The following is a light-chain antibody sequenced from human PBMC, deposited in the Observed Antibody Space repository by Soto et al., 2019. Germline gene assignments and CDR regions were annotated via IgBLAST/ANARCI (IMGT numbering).Light chain of an antibody. J-gene: IGKJ1*01. CDR3: QQANSFPRT. V-gene: IGKV1-12*01. CDR1: QGINSW. CDR2: AAS. Sequence: DIQMTQSPSSVSASVGDRVTITCRASQGINSWLAWYQQKPGKAPKLLIYAASNLQSGVPPRFSGSGSGTEFTLTISSLQPEDFGTYYCQQANSFPRTFGQGTKVDIK.